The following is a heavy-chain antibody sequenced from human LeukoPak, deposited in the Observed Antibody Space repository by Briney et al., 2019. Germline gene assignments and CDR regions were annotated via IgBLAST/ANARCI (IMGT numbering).Heavy chain of an antibody. CDR2: IYYSGST. CDR1: GFTFSSYA. J-gene: IGHJ5*02. D-gene: IGHD2-21*01. V-gene: IGHV4-39*07. CDR3: ARESSECGPGDS. Sequence: SGGSLRLSCAASGFTFSSYAMSWVRQPPGKGLEWIGSIYYSGSTYYNPSLKSRVTISVDTSKNQFSLKLSSVTAADTAVYYCARESSECGPGDSWGQGTLVTVSS.